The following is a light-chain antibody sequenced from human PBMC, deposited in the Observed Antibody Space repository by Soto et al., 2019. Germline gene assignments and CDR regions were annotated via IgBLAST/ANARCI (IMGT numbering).Light chain of an antibody. CDR3: QLYGISPH. V-gene: IGKV3-20*01. CDR2: GAS. J-gene: IGKJ5*01. Sequence: EIVLAQSPGTLSLSPGERATLSCRASQSVSSSYLAWYQQKPGQAPRLLIYGASSRASGVPVRFSGSGSGTDFTLTINRLEPEDFAVYYCQLYGISPHFGQGTRLEIK. CDR1: QSVSSSY.